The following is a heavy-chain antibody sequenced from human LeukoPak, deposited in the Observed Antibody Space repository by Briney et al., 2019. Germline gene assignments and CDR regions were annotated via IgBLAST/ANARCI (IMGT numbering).Heavy chain of an antibody. D-gene: IGHD3-22*01. J-gene: IGHJ1*01. CDR1: GGSFSGYS. Sequence: SETLSLTCAVYGGSFSGYSWSWIRQPPGKGLEWIGYIYHSGSTYYNPSLKSRVTISVDRSKNQFSLKLSSVTAADTAVYYCATNYYDSSGYFPPEYFQHWGQGTLVTVSS. CDR3: ATNYYDSSGYFPPEYFQH. V-gene: IGHV4-30-2*01. CDR2: IYHSGST.